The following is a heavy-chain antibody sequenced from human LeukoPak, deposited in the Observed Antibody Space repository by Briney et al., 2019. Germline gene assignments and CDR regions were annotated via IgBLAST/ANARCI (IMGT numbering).Heavy chain of an antibody. CDR2: IWYDGSNK. Sequence: PGGSLRLSCAASGFTFSSYGMHWVRQAPGKGLEWVAVIWYDGSNKYYADSVKGRFTISRDNSKNTLYLQMNGLRAEDTAVYYCAKARNNCDSSFHYWGQGTLVTVSS. V-gene: IGHV3-33*06. D-gene: IGHD3-22*01. CDR3: AKARNNCDSSFHY. CDR1: GFTFSSYG. J-gene: IGHJ4*02.